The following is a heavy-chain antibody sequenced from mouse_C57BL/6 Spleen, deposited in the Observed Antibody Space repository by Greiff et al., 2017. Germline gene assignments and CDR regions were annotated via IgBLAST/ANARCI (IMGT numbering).Heavy chain of an antibody. D-gene: IGHD2-5*01. CDR1: GYTFTDYN. J-gene: IGHJ4*01. V-gene: IGHV1-22*01. Sequence: EVKLQESGPELVKPGASVKMSCKASGYTFTDYNMHWVKQSHGKSLEWIGYINPNNGGTSYNQKFKGKATLTVNKSSSTAYMELRSLTSEDSAVYYCARYSNYYYAMDYWGQGTSVTVSS. CDR3: ARYSNYYYAMDY. CDR2: INPNNGGT.